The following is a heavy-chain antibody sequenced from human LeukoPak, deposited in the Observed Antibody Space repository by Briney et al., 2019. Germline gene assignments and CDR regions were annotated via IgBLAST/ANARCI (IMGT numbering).Heavy chain of an antibody. CDR3: ARQGSAGWTFDF. CDR2: TFYRSKRYN. Sequence: SQTLSLTCAVSGVSFSNDRAAWNWLRQSPSRGLESLGRTFYRSKRYNDYAVSVKGRIAFSADTPKNQFTLQLNSVTPDDTAVYFCARQGSAGWTFDFWGQGTLVTVSS. J-gene: IGHJ4*02. V-gene: IGHV6-1*01. CDR1: GVSFSNDRAA. D-gene: IGHD6-19*01.